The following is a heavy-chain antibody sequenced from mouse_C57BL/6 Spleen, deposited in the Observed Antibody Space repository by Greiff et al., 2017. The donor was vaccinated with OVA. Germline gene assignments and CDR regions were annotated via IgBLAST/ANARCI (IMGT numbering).Heavy chain of an antibody. CDR3: ARQNYYGSSTEYFDV. CDR1: GFTFSSYG. CDR2: ISSGGSYT. J-gene: IGHJ1*03. D-gene: IGHD1-1*01. V-gene: IGHV5-6*01. Sequence: EVQLVESGGDLVKPGGSLKLSCAASGFTFSSYGMSCVRQTPDKRLEWVATISSGGSYTYYPDSVKGRFTISRDNAKNTLYLQMSSLKSEDTAMYYCARQNYYGSSTEYFDVWGTGTTVTVSS.